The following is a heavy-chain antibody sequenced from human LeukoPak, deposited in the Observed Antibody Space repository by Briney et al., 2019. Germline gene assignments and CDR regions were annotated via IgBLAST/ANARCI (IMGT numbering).Heavy chain of an antibody. CDR1: GYPYIDYY. D-gene: IGHD2-15*01. Sequence: ASVKVSCKASGYPYIDYYLHWVRQAPGQGLEWMGCINPNTGDTNSAQNFQGRVIMTRDTSITTAYMELSRLKSDDTALYYCASKGAGHCYDASCMGSFDLWGQGTTVAVSS. V-gene: IGHV1-2*02. CDR2: INPNTGDT. CDR3: ASKGAGHCYDASCMGSFDL. J-gene: IGHJ3*01.